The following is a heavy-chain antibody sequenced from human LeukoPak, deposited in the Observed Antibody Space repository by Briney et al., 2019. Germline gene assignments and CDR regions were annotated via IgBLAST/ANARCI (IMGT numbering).Heavy chain of an antibody. CDR2: ISGDNGNT. CDR1: GYTFTRYG. J-gene: IGHJ4*02. CDR3: ARSPLAGATRVDY. V-gene: IGHV1-18*01. Sequence: ASVKVSCKASGYTFTRYGISWMRRAPGQGLEWMGWISGDNGNTKYAQRVQGRVTMSTDTPTTTAYMELGSLTSDDTAIYYCARSPLAGATRVDYWGQGTLVTVSS. D-gene: IGHD1-26*01.